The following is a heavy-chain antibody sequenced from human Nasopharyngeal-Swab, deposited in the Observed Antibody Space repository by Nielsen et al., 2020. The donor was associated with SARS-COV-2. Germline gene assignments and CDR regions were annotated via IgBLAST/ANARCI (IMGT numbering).Heavy chain of an antibody. J-gene: IGHJ6*02. CDR1: GGSFSGYY. D-gene: IGHD6-19*01. V-gene: IGHV4-34*01. Sequence: SETLSLSCAVYGGSFSGYYWSWMRQPPGKGLEWIGEINHSGSTNYNPSLKSRVTISVDTSKNQFSLKLSPVTAADTAVYYCARVPPIAVAGKGVDVWGQGTTVTVSS. CDR3: ARVPPIAVAGKGVDV. CDR2: INHSGST.